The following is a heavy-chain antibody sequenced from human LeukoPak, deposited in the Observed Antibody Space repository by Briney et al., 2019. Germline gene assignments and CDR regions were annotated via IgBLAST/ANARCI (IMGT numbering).Heavy chain of an antibody. CDR3: ASRHSKQQPYYYYMHI. J-gene: IGHJ6*03. CDR1: GDSISSGSYY. D-gene: IGHD6-13*01. Sequence: SETLSLTCTVSGDSISSGSYYWSWIRQPAGKGLEWIGRIYSNGDTKFNPSLKSRVTISLDTSKNQFSLKLSSATAADTAVYYCASRHSKQQPYYYYMHIWGKGTTVTVSS. V-gene: IGHV4-61*02. CDR2: IYSNGDT.